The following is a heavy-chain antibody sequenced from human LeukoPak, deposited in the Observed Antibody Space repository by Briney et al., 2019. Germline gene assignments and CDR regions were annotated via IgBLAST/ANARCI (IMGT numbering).Heavy chain of an antibody. CDR3: AKDPDPSDTAMVLDY. J-gene: IGHJ4*02. D-gene: IGHD5-18*01. V-gene: IGHV3-23*01. CDR2: ISGSGGST. CDR1: GFTFSSYG. Sequence: GGSLRLSCAASGFTFSSYGMHWVRQAPGKGLEWVSAISGSGGSTYYADSVKGRFTISRDNSKNTLYLQMNSLRAEDTAVYYCAKDPDPSDTAMVLDYWGQGTLVTVSS.